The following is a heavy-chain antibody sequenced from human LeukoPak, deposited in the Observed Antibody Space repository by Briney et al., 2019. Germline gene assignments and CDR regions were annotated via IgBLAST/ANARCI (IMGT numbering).Heavy chain of an antibody. J-gene: IGHJ6*03. D-gene: IGHD6-13*01. CDR3: AKDSYSSSWMYYYYMDV. CDR2: ISGSGGST. V-gene: IGHV3-23*01. Sequence: GGSLRLSCAASEFTFSSYAMSWVRQAPGKGLEWVSAISGSGGSTYYADSVKGRFTISRDNSKNTLYLQMNSLRAEDTAVYYCAKDSYSSSWMYYYYMDVWGKGTTVTVSS. CDR1: EFTFSSYA.